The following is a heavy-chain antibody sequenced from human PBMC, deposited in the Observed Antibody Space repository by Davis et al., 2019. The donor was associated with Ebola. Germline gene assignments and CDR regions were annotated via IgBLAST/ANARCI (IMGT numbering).Heavy chain of an antibody. CDR3: ARDPGRTYYREYFDY. CDR2: INPNSGGT. Sequence: ASVKVSCKTSGYSFTNYYIHWVRQAPGQGLEWMGRINPNSGGTNYAQIFQGRVTMTRDTSITTAYLELSSLRSDDTAFYYCARDPGRTYYREYFDYWGQGTLLTVSS. D-gene: IGHD3-22*01. J-gene: IGHJ4*02. V-gene: IGHV1-2*06. CDR1: GYSFTNYY.